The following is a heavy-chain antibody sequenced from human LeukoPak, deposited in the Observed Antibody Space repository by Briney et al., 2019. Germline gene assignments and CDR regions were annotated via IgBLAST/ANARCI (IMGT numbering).Heavy chain of an antibody. J-gene: IGHJ6*02. CDR1: GFTFSGYP. Sequence: GALRLSCAASGFTFSGYPIHWVRQAPGKGLEWVAVIPYDGSNKYYADSVKGRFTISRDNSKNTLYLQMNSLRAEDTAVYYCARDEGYCSRTSCYGASKGMDDWGQGTAVIVSS. D-gene: IGHD2-2*01. CDR3: ARDEGYCSRTSCYGASKGMDD. CDR2: IPYDGSNK. V-gene: IGHV3-30-3*01.